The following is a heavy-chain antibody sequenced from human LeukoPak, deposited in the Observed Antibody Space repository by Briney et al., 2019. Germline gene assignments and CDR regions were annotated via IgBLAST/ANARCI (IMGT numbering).Heavy chain of an antibody. Sequence: KSGGSLRLSCAASGFTFSSYEMNWVRQAPGKGLEWVSSISSSSSYIYYADSVKGRFTISRDNAKNSLYLQMNSLRAEDTAVYYCARDLVGATIWFDPWGQGTLVTVSS. CDR2: ISSSSSYI. J-gene: IGHJ5*02. V-gene: IGHV3-21*01. CDR1: GFTFSSYE. CDR3: ARDLVGATIWFDP. D-gene: IGHD1-26*01.